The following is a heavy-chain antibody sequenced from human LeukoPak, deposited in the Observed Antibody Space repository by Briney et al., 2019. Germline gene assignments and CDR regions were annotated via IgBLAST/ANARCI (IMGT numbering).Heavy chain of an antibody. V-gene: IGHV4-34*01. D-gene: IGHD3-9*01. CDR1: GGSFSGYY. J-gene: IGHJ4*02. CDR3: ARGRYYDILTGYYQPSRPYYFDY. CDR2: INHSGST. Sequence: PSETLSLTCAVYGGSFSGYYWSWIRQPPGKGLEWIGEINHSGSTNYNPSLKSRVTISVDTSKNQFSLKLSSVTAADTAVHYCARGRYYDILTGYYQPSRPYYFDYWGQGTLVTVSS.